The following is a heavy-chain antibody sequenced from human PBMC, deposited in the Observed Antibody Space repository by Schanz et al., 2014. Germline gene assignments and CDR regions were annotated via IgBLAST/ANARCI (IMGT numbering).Heavy chain of an antibody. J-gene: IGHJ6*03. CDR2: ILGLASTT. Sequence: EVQLVESGGGLVKPGGSLRLSCAASGFTFSTSAMSWVRQVPGKGLEWVSAILGLASTTYYADSVKGRFTISRDNSKNLLYLQMNSLRAEDTAVYYCARAPVTVGPYHYYMDVWGKGTTVTVSS. CDR1: GFTFSTSA. D-gene: IGHD4-17*01. CDR3: ARAPVTVGPYHYYMDV. V-gene: IGHV3-23*04.